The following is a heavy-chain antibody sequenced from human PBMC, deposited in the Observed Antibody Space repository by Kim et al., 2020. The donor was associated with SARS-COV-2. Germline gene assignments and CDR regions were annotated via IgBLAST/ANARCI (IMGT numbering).Heavy chain of an antibody. D-gene: IGHD4-4*01. V-gene: IGHV1-2*02. Sequence: QKFQGRVTMTRDTSISTAYMELSRLRSEDTAVYYCARDLETVTTGDFDYWGQGTLVTVSS. J-gene: IGHJ4*02. CDR3: ARDLETVTTGDFDY.